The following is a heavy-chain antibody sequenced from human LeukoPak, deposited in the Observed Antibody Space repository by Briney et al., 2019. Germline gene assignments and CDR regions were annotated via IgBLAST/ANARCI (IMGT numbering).Heavy chain of an antibody. V-gene: IGHV5-51*01. J-gene: IGHJ5*02. D-gene: IGHD5-12*01. Sequence: GESLKISCKGSGYSFTSYWIGWLRQMAGKGLEWMGIIYPGDSDTRYISSFQGQVTISADKSISTAYLQWSSLKASDTAMYYCARTIVATGAYNWFDPWGQGTLVTVSS. CDR2: IYPGDSDT. CDR3: ARTIVATGAYNWFDP. CDR1: GYSFTSYW.